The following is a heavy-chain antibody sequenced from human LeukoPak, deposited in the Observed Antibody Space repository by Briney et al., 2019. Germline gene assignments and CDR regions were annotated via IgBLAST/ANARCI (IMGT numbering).Heavy chain of an antibody. CDR1: GFTFSSYA. CDR3: ARALRFLEWLGA. J-gene: IGHJ5*02. CDR2: ISYDGSNK. D-gene: IGHD3-3*01. Sequence: GRSLRLSCAASGFTFSSYAMYWVRQAPGKGLEWVAVISYDGSNKYYAGSVKGRFTISRDNSKNTLYLQMNSLSAEDTAVYYCARALRFLEWLGAWGQGTLVTVSS. V-gene: IGHV3-30-3*01.